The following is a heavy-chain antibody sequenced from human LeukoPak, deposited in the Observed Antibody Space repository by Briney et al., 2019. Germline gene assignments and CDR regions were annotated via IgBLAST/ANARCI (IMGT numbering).Heavy chain of an antibody. Sequence: KPSETLSLTCTVSGGSISSYYWSWIRQPPGKGLEWIGYIYYSGSTNYNPSLKSRVTISVDTSKNQFSLKLSSVTAADTAVYYCARDYYYYDSSGYYHWYFDLWGRGTLVTVSS. D-gene: IGHD3-22*01. J-gene: IGHJ2*01. CDR2: IYYSGST. CDR3: ARDYYYYDSSGYYHWYFDL. CDR1: GGSISSYY. V-gene: IGHV4-59*01.